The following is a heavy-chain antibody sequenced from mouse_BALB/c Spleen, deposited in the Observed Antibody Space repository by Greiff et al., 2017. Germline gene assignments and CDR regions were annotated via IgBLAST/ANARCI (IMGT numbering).Heavy chain of an antibody. CDR1: GFTFSDYY. CDR3: ARGVSTMITSYAMDY. J-gene: IGHJ4*01. Sequence: VKLMESGGGLVKPGGSLKLSCAASGFTFSDYYMYWVRQTPEKRLEWVATISDGGSYTYYPDSVKGRFTISRDNAKNNLYLQMSSLKSEDTAMYYCARGVSTMITSYAMDYWGQGTSVTVSS. V-gene: IGHV5-4*02. CDR2: ISDGGSYT. D-gene: IGHD2-4*01.